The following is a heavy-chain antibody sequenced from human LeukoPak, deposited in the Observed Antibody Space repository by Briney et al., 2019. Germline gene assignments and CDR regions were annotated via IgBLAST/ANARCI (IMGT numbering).Heavy chain of an antibody. CDR1: GFTFSSYG. J-gene: IGHJ4*02. CDR2: ISYDGSNK. Sequence: GGSLRLSCAASGFTFSSYGMHWVRQAPGKGLEWVAVISYDGSNKYYADSVKGRFTISRDNSKNTLYLQMNSLRAEDTAVYYCARARGYSYGFDWVAKEYYFDYWGQGTLVTVSS. D-gene: IGHD5-18*01. V-gene: IGHV3-30*03. CDR3: ARARGYSYGFDWVAKEYYFDY.